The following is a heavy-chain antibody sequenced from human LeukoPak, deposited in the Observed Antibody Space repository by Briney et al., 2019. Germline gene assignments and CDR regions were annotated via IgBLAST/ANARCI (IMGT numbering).Heavy chain of an antibody. D-gene: IGHD3-10*01. V-gene: IGHV4-34*01. Sequence: SETLSLTCAVYGGSFSGYYWSWIRQPPGKGLEWIAEINHSGSTHYNPSLKSRVTISVDTSKNQFSLKLSSVTAADTAVYYCARGTYRTFYYYGSGSPLYAFDIWGQGTMVTVSS. CDR3: ARGTYRTFYYYGSGSPLYAFDI. CDR2: INHSGST. J-gene: IGHJ3*02. CDR1: GGSFSGYY.